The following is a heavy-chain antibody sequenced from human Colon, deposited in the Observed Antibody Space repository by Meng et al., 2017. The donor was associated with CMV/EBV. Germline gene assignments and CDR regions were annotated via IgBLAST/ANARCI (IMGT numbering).Heavy chain of an antibody. J-gene: IGHJ4*02. CDR2: ISGSSTDI. CDR1: GFTFSDYY. Sequence: QVELVGSGGALVKPGGCLGLSCAASGFTFSDYYMSWIRQAPGKGPEWVSYISGSSTDIKYVDSVKGRFTISRDNAKNSLYLQMNSLKADDTAVYYCSRDPRTLDYWGQGTLVTVSS. CDR3: SRDPRTLDY. V-gene: IGHV3-11*05.